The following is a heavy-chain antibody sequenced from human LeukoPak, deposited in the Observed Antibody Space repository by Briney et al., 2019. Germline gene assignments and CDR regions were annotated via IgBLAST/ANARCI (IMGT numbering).Heavy chain of an antibody. Sequence: SETLSFTCTVSGGSISSSSYYWGWIRQPPGKGLEWIGSIYYSGSTYYNPSLESRLTISVDTSKNQFSLKLSSVTAADTAVYYCARGSPYQHWGQGTLVTVSS. CDR3: ARGSPYQH. J-gene: IGHJ4*02. V-gene: IGHV4-39*01. D-gene: IGHD2-2*01. CDR1: GGSISSSSYY. CDR2: IYYSGST.